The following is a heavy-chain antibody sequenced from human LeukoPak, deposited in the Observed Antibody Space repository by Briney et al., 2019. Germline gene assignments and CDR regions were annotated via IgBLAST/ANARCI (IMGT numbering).Heavy chain of an antibody. V-gene: IGHV1-18*04. CDR1: GYTFTNYG. CDR3: ARVPPSADQLLSSDY. Sequence: GASVMVSCKASGYTFTNYGISWVRQAPGQGLEWMAWISANNGETRYAQNLQGRLTMTTDTSTSTAYMELRSLRPDDTAVYYCARVPPSADQLLSSDYWGQGTQVTVSS. J-gene: IGHJ4*02. D-gene: IGHD2-2*01. CDR2: ISANNGET.